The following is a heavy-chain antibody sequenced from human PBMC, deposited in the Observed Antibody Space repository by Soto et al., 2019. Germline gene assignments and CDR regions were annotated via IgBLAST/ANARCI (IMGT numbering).Heavy chain of an antibody. CDR3: VRDGGQGRGVIGPY. J-gene: IGHJ4*02. D-gene: IGHD3-16*02. V-gene: IGHV4-61*08. CDR1: GVSVTSGVSY. Sequence: PSETLSLTCRVSGVSVTSGVSYRSWIRQPPGKGLEWIGYIYFSGAPNYSPSLKSRVSMSLDTSKSQISLKLNSVTAADTAVYYCVRDGGQGRGVIGPYWGQGILVTVSS. CDR2: IYFSGAP.